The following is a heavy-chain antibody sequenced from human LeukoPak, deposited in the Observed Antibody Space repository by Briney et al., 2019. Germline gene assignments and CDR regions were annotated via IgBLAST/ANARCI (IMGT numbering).Heavy chain of an antibody. V-gene: IGHV3-23*01. CDR1: GFTFSSYA. Sequence: SGGSLRLSCAASGFTFSSYAMSWVRQAPGKGLEWVSAISGSGSSTYYADSVKGRFTISRDNSNNTLYLQMNSLRAEDTALYYCAKRDGYNSNPLKDWGQGTLVTVSS. D-gene: IGHD5-24*01. CDR2: ISGSGSST. J-gene: IGHJ4*02. CDR3: AKRDGYNSNPLKD.